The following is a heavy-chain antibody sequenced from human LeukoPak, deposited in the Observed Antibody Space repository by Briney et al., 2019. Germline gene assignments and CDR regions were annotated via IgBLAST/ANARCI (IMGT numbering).Heavy chain of an antibody. CDR2: ISPGADIT. Sequence: VQPGGTLRLSCAASGFTFSIHGMNWVRQAPGKGREGVSGISPGADITYYAESVKGRFTISRDNSKNTLYLQINTLRAEDTAIYYCAKDCGWLHFCSWGQGTLVTVSS. CDR3: AKDCGWLHFCS. D-gene: IGHD5-24*01. CDR1: GFTFSIHG. J-gene: IGHJ5*02. V-gene: IGHV3-23*01.